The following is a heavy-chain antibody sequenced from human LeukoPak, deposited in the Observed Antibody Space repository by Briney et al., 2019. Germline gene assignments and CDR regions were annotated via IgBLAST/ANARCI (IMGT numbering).Heavy chain of an antibody. V-gene: IGHV3-11*06. Sequence: GGSLRLSCAASGFTFSDYHMSCIRQAPGKGLGWVSYISSSSDYTNYADSVKGRFTISRDNAKKSLSLQMNSLRAEDTAVYYCARDREYVPDFWGQGTLVTVSS. D-gene: IGHD2-2*01. J-gene: IGHJ4*02. CDR1: GFTFSDYH. CDR2: ISSSSDYT. CDR3: ARDREYVPDF.